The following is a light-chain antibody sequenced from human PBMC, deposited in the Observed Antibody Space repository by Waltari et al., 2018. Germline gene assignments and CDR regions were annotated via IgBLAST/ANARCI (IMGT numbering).Light chain of an antibody. Sequence: QLVLTQSPSASASLGASVNLTCTLSSGHRSYAIAWHQQQPEQGPRFLMKVKSDGSHTQGDGIPDRFSGSSSGAERYLTISGLQSEDEADYYCQTWGTGIQVFGGGTKLSV. V-gene: IGLV4-69*01. CDR3: QTWGTGIQV. CDR1: SGHRSYA. J-gene: IGLJ3*02. CDR2: VKSDGSH.